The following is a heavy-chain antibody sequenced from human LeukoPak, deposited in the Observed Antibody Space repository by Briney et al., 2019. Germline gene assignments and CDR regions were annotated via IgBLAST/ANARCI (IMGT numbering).Heavy chain of an antibody. CDR2: IIPIFGTA. V-gene: IGHV1-69*13. CDR3: ARDRSVGGSDY. Sequence: SVKVSCKASGYTFTGYYMHWVRQAPGQGLEWMGRIIPIFGTANYAQKFQGRVTITADESTSTAYMELSSLTSEDTAVYYCARDRSVGGSDYWGQGTLVTVSS. J-gene: IGHJ4*02. CDR1: GYTFTGYY. D-gene: IGHD1-26*01.